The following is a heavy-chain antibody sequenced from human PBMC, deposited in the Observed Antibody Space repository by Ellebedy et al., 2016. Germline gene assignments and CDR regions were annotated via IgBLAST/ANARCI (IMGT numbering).Heavy chain of an antibody. J-gene: IGHJ4*02. CDR1: DFVFNNAW. CDR3: ATGLHQYFDY. CDR2: IRGNIDGGTT. V-gene: IGHV3-15*07. Sequence: GGSLRLSCTASDFVFNNAWINWVRQAPGKGLEWVGRIRGNIDGGTTEFPAPVKGRFSISRGDSKNTLNLQMISLKTEDTAVYYCATGLHQYFDYWGQGALVTVSS.